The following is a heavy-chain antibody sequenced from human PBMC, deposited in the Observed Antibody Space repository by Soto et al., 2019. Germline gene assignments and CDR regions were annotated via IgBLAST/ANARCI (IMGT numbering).Heavy chain of an antibody. D-gene: IGHD3-10*01. CDR1: GGSFSGYY. CDR2: INHSGST. CDR3: ARAPITMVRGVIINGGWFDP. Sequence: SETLSLTCAVYGGSFSGYYWSWIRQPPGKGLEWIGEINHSGSTNYNPSLKSRVTISVDTSKNQFSLKLSSVTAADTAVYYCARAPITMVRGVIINGGWFDPWGQGTLVTVSS. V-gene: IGHV4-34*01. J-gene: IGHJ5*02.